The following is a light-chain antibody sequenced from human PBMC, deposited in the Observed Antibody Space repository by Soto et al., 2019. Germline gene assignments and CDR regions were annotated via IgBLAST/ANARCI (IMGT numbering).Light chain of an antibody. CDR1: RSNIGGHA. V-gene: IGLV1-44*01. Sequence: QSVLTQPPSASGTPGQRVTISCSGTRSNIGGHAVNWYQQLPGTAPKRLIFSSDQRPSGVPDRFSGSKSGTSASLAISGLQSEDEADYSCAAWDDSLNAVVFGGGTQLTVL. J-gene: IGLJ2*01. CDR3: AAWDDSLNAVV. CDR2: SSD.